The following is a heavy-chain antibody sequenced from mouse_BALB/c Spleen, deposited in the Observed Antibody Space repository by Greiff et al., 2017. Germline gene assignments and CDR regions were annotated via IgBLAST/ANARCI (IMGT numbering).Heavy chain of an antibody. CDR1: GYTFTDYE. V-gene: IGHV1-15*01. CDR3: TRGNYYGYLFDY. CDR2: IDPETGGT. D-gene: IGHD1-2*01. J-gene: IGHJ2*01. Sequence: QVQLKESGAELVRPGASVTLSCKASGYTFTDYEMHWVKQTPVHGLEWIGAIDPETGGTAYNQKFKGKATLTADKSSSTAYMELRSLTSEDSAVYYCTRGNYYGYLFDYWGQGTTLTVSS.